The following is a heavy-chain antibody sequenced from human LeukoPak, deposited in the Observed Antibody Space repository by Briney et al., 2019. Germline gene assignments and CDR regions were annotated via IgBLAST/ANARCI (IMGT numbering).Heavy chain of an antibody. J-gene: IGHJ4*02. D-gene: IGHD4-17*01. Sequence: SVKVSCKASGGAFSSYAISWVRQAPGQGLEWMGGIIPIFGTANYAQKFQGRVTITADESTSTAYMELSSLRSEDTAVYYCARLEITTVTTSDYWGQGTLVTVSS. CDR3: ARLEITTVTTSDY. V-gene: IGHV1-69*13. CDR1: GGAFSSYA. CDR2: IIPIFGTA.